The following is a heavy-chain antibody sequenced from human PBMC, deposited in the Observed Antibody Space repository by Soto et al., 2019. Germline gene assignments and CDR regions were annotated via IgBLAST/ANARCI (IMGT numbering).Heavy chain of an antibody. D-gene: IGHD3-10*01. V-gene: IGHV3-30-3*01. Sequence: QVQLVESGGGVVQPGRSLRLSCAASGFTFSSYAMHWVRQAPCKGLEWVAVISYDGSNKYYADSVKGRFTISRDNSKNTLYLQMNSLRAEDTAVYYCARDRVTMVRGVIITRKGFDYWGQGTLVTVSS. CDR2: ISYDGSNK. J-gene: IGHJ4*02. CDR3: ARDRVTMVRGVIITRKGFDY. CDR1: GFTFSSYA.